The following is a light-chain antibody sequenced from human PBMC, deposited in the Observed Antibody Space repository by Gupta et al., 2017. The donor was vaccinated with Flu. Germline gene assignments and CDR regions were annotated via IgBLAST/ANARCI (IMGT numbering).Light chain of an antibody. J-gene: IGKJ1*01. CDR2: AAS. V-gene: IGKV1-39*01. CDR3: QQSYSTLQWT. Sequence: DRVTITCRASQSISSYLNWYQQKPGKAPKLLIYAASSLQSGVPSRFSGSGSGTDFTLTISSLQPEDFATYYCQQSYSTLQWTFGQGTKVEIK. CDR1: QSISSY.